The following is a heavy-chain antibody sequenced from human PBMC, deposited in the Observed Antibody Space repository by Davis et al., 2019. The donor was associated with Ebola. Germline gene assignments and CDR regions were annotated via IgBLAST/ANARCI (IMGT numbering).Heavy chain of an antibody. D-gene: IGHD4-17*01. CDR2: IYYSGST. CDR1: GGSVSSGSYY. V-gene: IGHV4-30-4*01. CDR3: ARERRYGDLNLRWFDP. Sequence: SETLSLTCTVSGGSVSSGSYYWSWIRQPPGKGLEWIGYIYYSGSTYYNPSLKSRVTISVDTSKNQFSLKLSSVTAADTAVYYCARERRYGDLNLRWFDPWGQGTLVTVSS. J-gene: IGHJ5*02.